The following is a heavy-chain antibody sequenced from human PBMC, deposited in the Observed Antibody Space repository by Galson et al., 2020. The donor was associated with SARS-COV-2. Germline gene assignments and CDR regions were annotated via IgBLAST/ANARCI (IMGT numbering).Heavy chain of an antibody. CDR2: INSSGTT. Sequence: SETLSLTCAVYGGSFSGYYWSWIRQPPGKGLEWIGEINSSGTTNYNPSLKTRFTISVDTSKNHFSLKLSSVTAADTAVYYCAREENFFLVVSVTRMCYFDYWGRGTLATVCS. CDR1: GGSFSGYY. J-gene: IGHJ4*02. CDR3: AREENFFLVVSVTRMCYFDY. V-gene: IGHV4-34*01. D-gene: IGHD2-21*01.